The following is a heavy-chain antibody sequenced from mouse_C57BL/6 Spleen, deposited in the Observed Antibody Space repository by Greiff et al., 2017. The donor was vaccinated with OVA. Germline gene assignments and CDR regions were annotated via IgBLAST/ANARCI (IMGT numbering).Heavy chain of an antibody. J-gene: IGHJ2*01. CDR1: GYTFTSYW. CDR2: INPSSGYT. Sequence: QVQLQQSGAELAKPGASVKLSCKASGYTFTSYWMHWVKQRPGQGLEWIGYINPSSGYTKYNQKFKDKATLTAEKSSSTAYMQLSSLTYEDSAVYYCARERGFDYWGQGTTLTVSS. V-gene: IGHV1-7*01. CDR3: ARERGFDY.